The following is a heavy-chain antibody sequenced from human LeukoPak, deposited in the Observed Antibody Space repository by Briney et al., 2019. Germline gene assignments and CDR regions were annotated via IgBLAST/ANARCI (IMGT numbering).Heavy chain of an antibody. CDR1: GFTFSSYG. CDR3: AREGVYYYDSSGSGGYYFDY. CDR2: ISYDGSKK. V-gene: IGHV3-33*01. Sequence: PGGSLRLSCAASGFTFSSYGMHWVRQAPGKGLEWVALISYDGSKKYYANSVKGRFTISRDNSKNTLYLQMNSLRAEDTAVYYCAREGVYYYDSSGSGGYYFDYWGQGTLVTVSS. D-gene: IGHD3-22*01. J-gene: IGHJ4*02.